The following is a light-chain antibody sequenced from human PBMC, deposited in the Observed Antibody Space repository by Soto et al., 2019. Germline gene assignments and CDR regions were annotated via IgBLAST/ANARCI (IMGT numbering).Light chain of an antibody. CDR3: MQGTHCPRT. J-gene: IGKJ1*01. CDR2: RVS. V-gene: IGKV2-30*01. Sequence: DVLMTQSPVSLPVTLGQPASISCRSSQSLLYNDGSTYLNWFQQRPGQSPRRLIYRVSNRDSGVPDRFSGSGSGTNFPLKISSVEAEDVGVYYCMQGTHCPRTFGQGTKVEVK. CDR1: QSLLYNDGSTY.